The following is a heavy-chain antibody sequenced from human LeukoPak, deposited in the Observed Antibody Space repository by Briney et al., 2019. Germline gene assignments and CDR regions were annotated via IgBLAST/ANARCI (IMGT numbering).Heavy chain of an antibody. CDR3: AKSKPLAVAGHYLDY. CDR2: ISYDGSNK. Sequence: GGSLRLSCAASGFTFSSYGMHWVRQAPVKELEWVAVISYDGSNKYYADSVKGRFTISRDNSKNTLYLQMNSLRAEDTAVYYCAKSKPLAVAGHYLDYWGQGTLVTVSS. V-gene: IGHV3-30*18. D-gene: IGHD6-19*01. CDR1: GFTFSSYG. J-gene: IGHJ4*02.